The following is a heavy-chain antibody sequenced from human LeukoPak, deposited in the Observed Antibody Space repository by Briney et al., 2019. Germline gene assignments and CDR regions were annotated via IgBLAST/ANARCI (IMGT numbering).Heavy chain of an antibody. Sequence: GASVKVSCKASGGTFSGYAISWVRQAPGQGLEWMGGIIPIFGTANYAQKFQGRVTMTRDTSTSTVYMELSSLRSEDTAVYYCAREHFEALGGTYYYDSSGYYLDYWGQGTLVTVSS. CDR1: GGTFSGYA. CDR3: AREHFEALGGTYYYDSSGYYLDY. V-gene: IGHV1-69*05. CDR2: IIPIFGTA. D-gene: IGHD3-22*01. J-gene: IGHJ4*02.